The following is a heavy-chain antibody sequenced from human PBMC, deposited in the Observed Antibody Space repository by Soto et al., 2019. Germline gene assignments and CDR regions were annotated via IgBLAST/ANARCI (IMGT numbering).Heavy chain of an antibody. CDR2: ISGSGVTT. D-gene: IGHD3-3*01. CDR3: AKVRGSPICGVVSLFDD. CDR1: GFTFSSYA. V-gene: IGHV3-23*01. J-gene: IGHJ4*02. Sequence: GGSLRLSGAASGFTFSSYAMSWVRQGPGKGLECVSTISGSGVTTYYADSVKGRFTIYRDNSKNTLYLQINSLKSVDVAVICCAKVRGSPICGVVSLFDDCGQVTLVTVAS.